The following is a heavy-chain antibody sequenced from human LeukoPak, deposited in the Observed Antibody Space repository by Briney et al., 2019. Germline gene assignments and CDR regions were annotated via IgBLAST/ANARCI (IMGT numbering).Heavy chain of an antibody. D-gene: IGHD2-15*01. CDR2: INPNSGGT. Sequence: ASVKVSCKASGYTFTGYYMHWVRQAPGQGLEWMGWINPNSGGTNYAQKFQGRVTMTRDTSISTARMELSRLRSDDTAVYYCARDHGMLRAAFDIWGQGTMVTVSS. CDR1: GYTFTGYY. V-gene: IGHV1-2*02. CDR3: ARDHGMLRAAFDI. J-gene: IGHJ3*02.